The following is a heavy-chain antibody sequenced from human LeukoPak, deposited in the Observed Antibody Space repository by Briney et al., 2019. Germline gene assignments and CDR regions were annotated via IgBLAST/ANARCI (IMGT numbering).Heavy chain of an antibody. CDR1: GFTFHDYT. CDR2: ISWDGGST. Sequence: GGSLRLSCAASGFTFHDYTMHWVRQAPGKGLEWVSLISWDGGSTYYADSVKGRFTISRDNNKNSLYLQMNSLRTEDTAIYYCAKPIRSSWYYFDYWGQGTLVTVSS. D-gene: IGHD6-13*01. V-gene: IGHV3-43*01. J-gene: IGHJ4*02. CDR3: AKPIRSSWYYFDY.